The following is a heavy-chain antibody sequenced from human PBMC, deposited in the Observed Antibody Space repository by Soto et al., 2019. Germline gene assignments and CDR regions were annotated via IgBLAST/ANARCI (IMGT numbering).Heavy chain of an antibody. CDR1: GFSLSTSGVC. CDR3: ERKGPENRPLDY. CDR2: IYWDDAK. Sequence: QITLKESGPTLVKPTQTLTLTCTFSGFSLSTSGVCVCWFRQPPVKDLEWLAVIYWDDAKEYSPSLKNRLSISKHIAKKHMVLTITNMGPMNTSTYFCERKGPENRPLDYRDNRHLVTVSS. V-gene: IGHV2-5*02. J-gene: IGHJ4*01.